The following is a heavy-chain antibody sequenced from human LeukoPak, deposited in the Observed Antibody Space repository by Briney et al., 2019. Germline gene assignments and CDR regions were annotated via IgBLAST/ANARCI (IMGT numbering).Heavy chain of an antibody. CDR3: ARATPPYDFWSGYFGPGYYYYGMDV. D-gene: IGHD3-3*01. CDR2: INTNTGNP. J-gene: IGHJ6*02. CDR1: GYTFTSYG. Sequence: ASVKVSCKASGYTFTSYGISWVRQAPGQGLEWMGWINTNTGNPTYAQGFTGRFVFSLDTSVSTAYLQISSLKAEDTAVYYCARATPPYDFWSGYFGPGYYYYGMDVWGQGTTVTVSS. V-gene: IGHV7-4-1*02.